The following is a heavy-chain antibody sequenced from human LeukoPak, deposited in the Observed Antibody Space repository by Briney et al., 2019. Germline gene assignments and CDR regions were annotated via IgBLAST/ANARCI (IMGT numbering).Heavy chain of an antibody. J-gene: IGHJ4*02. Sequence: PSETLSLTCAVYGGSFSGYYWSWIRQPPGKGLEWIGEINHSGSTNYNPSLKSRVTISVDTSKNQFSLKLSSVTAADTAVYYCARIGGLSPHVVDYWGQGTLVTVSS. V-gene: IGHV4-34*01. CDR1: GGSFSGYY. CDR3: ARIGGLSPHVVDY. D-gene: IGHD3-16*02. CDR2: INHSGST.